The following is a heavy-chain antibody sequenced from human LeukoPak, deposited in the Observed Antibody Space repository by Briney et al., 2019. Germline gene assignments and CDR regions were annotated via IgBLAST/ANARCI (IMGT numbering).Heavy chain of an antibody. V-gene: IGHV3-7*01. D-gene: IGHD2-15*01. CDR3: ARDTGCAGGNCFSFYDS. J-gene: IGHJ4*02. CDR2: IKEDGSQK. Sequence: PGGSLRLSCAASGFTFSTYRMTWVRQAPGKGLEWVANIKEDGSQKYYVDSVKGRFTISRDNAKNSLYLQMDSLRAEDTAVYYCARDTGCAGGNCFSFYDSWGQGTLVTVSS. CDR1: GFTFSTYR.